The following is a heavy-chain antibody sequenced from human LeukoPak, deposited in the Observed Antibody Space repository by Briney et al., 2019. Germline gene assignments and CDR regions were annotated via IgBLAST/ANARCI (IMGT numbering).Heavy chain of an antibody. CDR2: IKQDGSEK. Sequence: GGSLRLSCAASGFTFSTYWMSWVRQAPGKGLEWVANIKQDGSEKYYVDSVKGRFTISRDNAKNPLYLQMNSLRAEDTAMYYCARDSAGNDYWGQGTLVTVSS. D-gene: IGHD6-13*01. CDR1: GFTFSTYW. CDR3: ARDSAGNDY. V-gene: IGHV3-7*01. J-gene: IGHJ4*02.